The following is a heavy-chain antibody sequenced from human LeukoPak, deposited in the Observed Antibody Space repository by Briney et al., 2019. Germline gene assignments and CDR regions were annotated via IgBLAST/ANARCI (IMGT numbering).Heavy chain of an antibody. D-gene: IGHD6-6*01. J-gene: IGHJ4*02. Sequence: GGSLRLSCAASGFTFSSYAMSWVRQAPRKGLEWVSIISGSGDNTHYADSVKGRFTISRDNSKNTLYVQMDSLTAEDTAVYYCARGGSSSNYHFDYWGQGTLVTVSS. CDR2: ISGSGDNT. CDR3: ARGGSSSNYHFDY. CDR1: GFTFSSYA. V-gene: IGHV3-23*01.